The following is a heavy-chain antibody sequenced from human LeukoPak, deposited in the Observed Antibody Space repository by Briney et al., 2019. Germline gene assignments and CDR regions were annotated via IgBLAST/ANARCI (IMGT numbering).Heavy chain of an antibody. CDR3: ARDRVGMVF. V-gene: IGHV4-59*01. D-gene: IGHD2-8*01. CDR1: GGSISSFY. J-gene: IGHJ4*02. CDR2: IYYSGST. Sequence: PSETLSLTCTVSGGSISSFYWSWIRQPPGKGLEWIGYIYYSGSTNYNPSLKSRVTISVDTSKNQFSLKLSSVTAADTAVYYCARDRVGMVFWGQGSLVTVSS.